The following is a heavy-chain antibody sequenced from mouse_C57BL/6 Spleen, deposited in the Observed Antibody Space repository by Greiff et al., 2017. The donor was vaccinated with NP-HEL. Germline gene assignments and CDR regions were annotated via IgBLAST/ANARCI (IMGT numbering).Heavy chain of an antibody. J-gene: IGHJ4*01. Sequence: VQLQESGPELVKPGASVKISCKASGYAFSSSWMNWVKQRPGKGLEWIGRIYPGDGDTNYNGKFKGKATLTADKSSSTAYMQLSSLTSEDSAVYFCARGGDYGDYWGQGTSVTVSS. CDR3: ARGGDYGDY. V-gene: IGHV1-82*01. CDR2: IYPGDGDT. D-gene: IGHD2-4*01. CDR1: GYAFSSSW.